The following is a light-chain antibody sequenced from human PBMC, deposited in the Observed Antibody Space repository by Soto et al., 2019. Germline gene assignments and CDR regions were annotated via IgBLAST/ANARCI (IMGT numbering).Light chain of an antibody. V-gene: IGKV1-33*01. J-gene: IGKJ4*01. Sequence: DIHRTPSPSSLSASLPYSFTITFHSSQDISNYLNWYQQKPGKAPKLLIYDASNLETGVPSRFSGSGSGTDFTFTISSLQPEDIATYYCQQYDNPNLTVTFGGGTKVDIK. CDR3: QQYDNPNLTVT. CDR1: QDISNY. CDR2: DAS.